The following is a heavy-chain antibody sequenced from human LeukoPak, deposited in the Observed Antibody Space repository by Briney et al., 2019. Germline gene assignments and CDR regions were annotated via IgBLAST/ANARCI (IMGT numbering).Heavy chain of an antibody. J-gene: IGHJ4*02. CDR1: GGSISSGGYS. Sequence: SETLSLTCAVSGGSISSGGYSWSWIRQPPGKGLEWIGYIYHSGSTYYNPSLKSRVTISVDTFKNQFSLKLSSVTAADTAVYYCARASRLGELSLGYWGQGTLVTVSS. V-gene: IGHV4-30-2*05. D-gene: IGHD3-16*02. CDR3: ARASRLGELSLGY. CDR2: IYHSGST.